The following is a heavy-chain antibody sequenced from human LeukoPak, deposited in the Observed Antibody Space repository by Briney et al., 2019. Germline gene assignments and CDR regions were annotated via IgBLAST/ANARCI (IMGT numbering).Heavy chain of an antibody. J-gene: IGHJ4*02. CDR2: VHHSGST. CDR3: ARDFAGFGGGIDY. Sequence: PSETLSLTCAVSAGLVTNSYWSWIRQPPGKGLEWIGYVHHSGSTIYNPSLKSRTIISKDTFKNVFSLKVNSVTAADTAVYYCARDFAGFGGGIDYWGQGTLVTVSS. CDR1: AGLVTNSY. D-gene: IGHD2-15*01. V-gene: IGHV4-59*02.